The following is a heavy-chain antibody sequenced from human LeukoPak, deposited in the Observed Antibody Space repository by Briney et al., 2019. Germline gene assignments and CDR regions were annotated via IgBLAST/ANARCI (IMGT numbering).Heavy chain of an antibody. CDR1: GGSISTYY. Sequence: SETLSLTCTVSGGSISTYYWSWIRQPPGRGLEWIGYIYYSGSTNYNPSLKSRVTISVDTSKNHFSLKVNSVTAADTAVYYCARAPGSDYYPYYYMDVWGRGTTVTVSS. J-gene: IGHJ6*03. V-gene: IGHV4-59*01. D-gene: IGHD4-17*01. CDR2: IYYSGST. CDR3: ARAPGSDYYPYYYMDV.